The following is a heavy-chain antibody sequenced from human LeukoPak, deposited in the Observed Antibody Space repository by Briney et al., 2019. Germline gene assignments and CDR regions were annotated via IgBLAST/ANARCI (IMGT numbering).Heavy chain of an antibody. V-gene: IGHV3-7*01. CDR1: GFTFSLYW. CDR2: INPDGSQK. D-gene: IGHD3-16*01. Sequence: GGSLRLSCAASGFTFSLYWMTWVRQSPGKGLEWVADINPDGSQKYSVDSVKGRFTISRDNAKNSLFLQMNSLRAEDTAVYYCVRQMIRFRFDPWGQGTLVTVSS. CDR3: VRQMIRFRFDP. J-gene: IGHJ5*02.